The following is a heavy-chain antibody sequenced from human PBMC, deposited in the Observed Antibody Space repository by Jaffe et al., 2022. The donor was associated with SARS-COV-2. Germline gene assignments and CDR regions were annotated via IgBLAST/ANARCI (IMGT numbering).Heavy chain of an antibody. Sequence: EVQLLESGGGLVQPGGSLRLSCAASGFTFSSYAMSWVRQAPGKGLEWVSGISSSGGSTYYADSVKGRFTVSRDNSMNTLYLQMNSLRAEDSALYYCARGGGSSGWTGLSGYNWFDPWGQGTLVTVSS. CDR1: GFTFSSYA. D-gene: IGHD6-25*01. CDR2: ISSSGGST. J-gene: IGHJ5*02. V-gene: IGHV3-23*01. CDR3: ARGGGSSGWTGLSGYNWFDP.